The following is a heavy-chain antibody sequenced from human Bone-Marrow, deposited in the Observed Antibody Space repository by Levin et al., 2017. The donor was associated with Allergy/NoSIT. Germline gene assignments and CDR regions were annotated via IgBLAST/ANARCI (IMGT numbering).Heavy chain of an antibody. J-gene: IGHJ4*02. CDR2: ISSSSSYT. CDR1: GFTFSDYY. CDR3: ARDLTGIAAAGTSAYYFDY. D-gene: IGHD6-13*01. Sequence: GGSLRLSCAASGFTFSDYYMSWIRQAPGKGLEWVSYISSSSSYTDYADSVKGRFTISRDNAKNSLFLQMNSLRAEDTAVYYCARDLTGIAAAGTSAYYFDYWGQGTLVTVSS. V-gene: IGHV3-11*05.